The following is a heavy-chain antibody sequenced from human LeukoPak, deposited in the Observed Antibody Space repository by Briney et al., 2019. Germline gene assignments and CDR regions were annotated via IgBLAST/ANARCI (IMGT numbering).Heavy chain of an antibody. CDR1: GFTFSSYA. D-gene: IGHD3-22*01. V-gene: IGHV3-23*01. Sequence: PGGSLRLSCAASGFTFSSYAMSWVRQAPGKGLEWVSAISGSGGSTYCADSVKGRFTISRDNAKNSLYLQMNSLRAEDTAVYYCAHDLYSYDSRGSGWGQGTMVTVSS. CDR2: ISGSGGST. CDR3: AHDLYSYDSRGSG. J-gene: IGHJ3*01.